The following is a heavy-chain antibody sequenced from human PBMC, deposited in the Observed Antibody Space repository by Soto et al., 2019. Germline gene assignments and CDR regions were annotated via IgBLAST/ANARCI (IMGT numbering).Heavy chain of an antibody. Sequence: SETLSLTCSVSGGSISSGGYYWSWIRQHPGKGLEWIGYIYYSGSTYYNPSLKSRVTISVDTSKNQFSLKLSSVTAADTAVYYCARDMGSSSGCGDYYYYGMDVWGQGTTVTVSS. CDR3: ARDMGSSSGCGDYYYYGMDV. J-gene: IGHJ6*02. CDR1: GGSISSGGYY. D-gene: IGHD6-13*01. CDR2: IYYSGST. V-gene: IGHV4-31*03.